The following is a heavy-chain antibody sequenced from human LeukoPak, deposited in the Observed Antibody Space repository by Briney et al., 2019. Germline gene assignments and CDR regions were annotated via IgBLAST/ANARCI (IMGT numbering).Heavy chain of an antibody. Sequence: GASVKVSCKASGYTLANYAMHWVRQAPGQRLEWLGWISAASGKTEYSQDFQDRLTTTSDTSASTAYMELNSLRSEDMAVYYCARARDYYTPPFDNWGQGTLVTVSS. D-gene: IGHD3-3*01. CDR2: ISAASGKT. V-gene: IGHV1-3*03. CDR3: ARARDYYTPPFDN. J-gene: IGHJ4*02. CDR1: GYTLANYA.